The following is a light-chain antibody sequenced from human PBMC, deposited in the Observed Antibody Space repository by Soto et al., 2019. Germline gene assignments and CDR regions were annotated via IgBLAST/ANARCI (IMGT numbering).Light chain of an antibody. CDR2: DVS. J-gene: IGLJ2*01. V-gene: IGLV2-14*01. CDR3: SSYTSSSTLDVV. CDR1: SSDVGGYNY. Sequence: ALTQPASVSGSPGQSITISCTGTSSDVGGYNYVSWYQQHPGKAPKLMIYDVSNRPSGVSNRFSGSKSGNTASLTISGLQAEDEADYYCSSYTSSSTLDVVFGGGTKVTVL.